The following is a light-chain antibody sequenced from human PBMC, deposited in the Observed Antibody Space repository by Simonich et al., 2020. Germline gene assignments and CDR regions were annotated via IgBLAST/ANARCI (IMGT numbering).Light chain of an antibody. J-gene: IGKJ2*02. V-gene: IGKV4-1*01. CDR3: QQYYSTPRT. CDR1: QSVLYRSNNKNY. CDR2: WAS. Sequence: DIVMTQSPDSLAVSLGERATINCTSSQSVLYRSNNKNYLAWYQQKPEQPPKLLIYWASTRESGVPDRFSGSESGTDFTLTISSLQAEDVAVYYCQQYYSTPRTFGQGTKLEIK.